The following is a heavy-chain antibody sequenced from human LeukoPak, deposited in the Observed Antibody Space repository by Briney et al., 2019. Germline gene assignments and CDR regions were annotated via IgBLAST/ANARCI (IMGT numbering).Heavy chain of an antibody. J-gene: IGHJ5*02. Sequence: PGGSLRLSCAASGFTFSSYGMHWVRQAPAKGLEWVAFIRYDGSNKYYADSVKGRFTISRDNSKNTLYLQMNSLRAEDTAVYYCAKDLYSSGWPNWFDPWGQGTLVTVSS. V-gene: IGHV3-30*02. D-gene: IGHD6-19*01. CDR1: GFTFSSYG. CDR2: IRYDGSNK. CDR3: AKDLYSSGWPNWFDP.